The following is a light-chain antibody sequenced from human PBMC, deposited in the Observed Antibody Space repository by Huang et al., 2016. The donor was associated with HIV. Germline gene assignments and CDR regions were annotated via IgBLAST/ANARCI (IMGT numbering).Light chain of an antibody. CDR2: ATS. J-gene: IGKJ4*01. CDR1: QSVSSSY. Sequence: EIVLTQSPGTLSVSPGERATLSCRASQSVSSSYFAWYQQKPGQAPRLLIYATSSRATGIPDRFSGSTSGTDFTLTISRLEPEDFAVYYCQQYGNSPLTFGGGTKVEIK. CDR3: QQYGNSPLT. V-gene: IGKV3-20*01.